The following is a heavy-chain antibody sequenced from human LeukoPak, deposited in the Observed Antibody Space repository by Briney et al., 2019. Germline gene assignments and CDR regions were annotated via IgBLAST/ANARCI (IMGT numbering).Heavy chain of an antibody. CDR2: INHSGST. CDR1: GGSFSGYY. J-gene: IGHJ3*02. D-gene: IGHD6-19*01. V-gene: IGHV4-34*01. Sequence: PSETLSLTCAVYGGSFSGYYWSWIRQPPGKGLEWIGEINHSGSTNYNPSLKSRVTISVDTSKNQFSLKLSSVTAADTAVHYCAAYSSGWYGDAFDIWGQGTMVTVSS. CDR3: AAYSSGWYGDAFDI.